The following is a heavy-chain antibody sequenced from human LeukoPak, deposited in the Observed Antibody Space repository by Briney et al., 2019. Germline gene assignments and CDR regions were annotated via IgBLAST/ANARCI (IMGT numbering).Heavy chain of an antibody. CDR2: IITIFGTA. CDR3: ARDSHRIYSYGLFDY. J-gene: IGHJ4*02. D-gene: IGHD5-18*01. CDR1: GGTFSSYG. Sequence: SVKVSCKAAGGTFSSYGFRGVRLPHGEGLGWEGGIITIFGTANYAQKFQGRVTITADESTSTAYMELSSLRSEDTAVYYCARDSHRIYSYGLFDYWGQGTLVTVSS. V-gene: IGHV1-69*01.